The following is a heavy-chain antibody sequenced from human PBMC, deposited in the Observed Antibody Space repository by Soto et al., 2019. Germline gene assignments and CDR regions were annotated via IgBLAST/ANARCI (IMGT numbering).Heavy chain of an antibody. J-gene: IGHJ6*02. Sequence: GGSLRLSCAASGFTFSSYAMHWVRQAPGKGLEWVAVISYDGSNKYYADSVKGRFTISRDNSKNTLYLQMNSLRAEDTAVYYCARQRYFTIFGVVRDYGMAVWGQGTTVTVSS. CDR1: GFTFSSYA. D-gene: IGHD3-3*01. CDR2: ISYDGSNK. CDR3: ARQRYFTIFGVVRDYGMAV. V-gene: IGHV3-30-3*01.